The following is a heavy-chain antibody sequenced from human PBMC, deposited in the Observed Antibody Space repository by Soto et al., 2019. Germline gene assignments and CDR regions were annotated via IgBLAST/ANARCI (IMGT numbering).Heavy chain of an antibody. Sequence: GGSLRLSCTASGFTVSSNYMSWVRQPPGKGLERVSVIYSGGSTYYADSVKGRFTISRDNSKNTLYLQMNSLRAEVTAVYYCARHGYNYGGGYFDYWGQGTLVTVSS. J-gene: IGHJ4*02. CDR1: GFTVSSNY. D-gene: IGHD5-18*01. V-gene: IGHV3-66*04. CDR3: ARHGYNYGGGYFDY. CDR2: IYSGGST.